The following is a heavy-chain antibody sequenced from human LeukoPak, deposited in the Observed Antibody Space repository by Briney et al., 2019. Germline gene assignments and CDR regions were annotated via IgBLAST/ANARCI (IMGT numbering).Heavy chain of an antibody. CDR1: GFTFSSYA. CDR3: AKETSGGECNYAWGILDY. Sequence: GGSLRLSCAASGFTFSSYAMSWVRQAPGKGLEWVSSISGSSGSTAYADSVKGRFTISRDNSKNTLYLQMNSLRAEDTAVYYCAKETSGGECNYAWGILDYWGQGTLVTVSS. D-gene: IGHD2-2*01. V-gene: IGHV3-23*01. CDR2: ISGSSGST. J-gene: IGHJ4*02.